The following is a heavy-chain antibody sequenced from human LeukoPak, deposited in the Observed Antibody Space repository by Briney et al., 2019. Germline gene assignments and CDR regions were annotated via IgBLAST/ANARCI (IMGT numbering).Heavy chain of an antibody. J-gene: IGHJ6*02. CDR1: GFTFSSYG. Sequence: PGGSLRLSCAASGFTFSSYGMHWVRQAPGKGLEWVAVISYDGSNKYYADSAKGRFTISRDNSKNTLYLQMNSLRAEDTAVYYCAKDGYSSGWYAYYYYGMDVWGQGTTVTVSS. CDR3: AKDGYSSGWYAYYYYGMDV. CDR2: ISYDGSNK. D-gene: IGHD6-19*01. V-gene: IGHV3-30*18.